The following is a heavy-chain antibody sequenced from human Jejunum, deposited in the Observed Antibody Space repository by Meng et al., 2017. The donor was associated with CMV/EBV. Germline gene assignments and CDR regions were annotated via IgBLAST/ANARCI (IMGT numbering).Heavy chain of an antibody. J-gene: IGHJ3*01. CDR3: AKDRGGSDDVYDV. V-gene: IGHV3-23*03. Sequence: ASGFTFSSYAMNWVRQAPGKGLEWISVFYISGRSTYYADSVKGRFTISRDNSKNMVYLQMNNLRIEDTAVYYCAKDRGGSDDVYDVWGQGAAVTVSS. CDR2: FYISGRST. CDR1: GFTFSSYA. D-gene: IGHD3-16*01.